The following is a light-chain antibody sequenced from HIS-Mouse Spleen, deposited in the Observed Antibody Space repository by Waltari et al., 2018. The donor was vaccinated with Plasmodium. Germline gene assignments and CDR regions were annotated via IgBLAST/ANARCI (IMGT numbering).Light chain of an antibody. CDR2: DAS. V-gene: IGKV3-11*01. CDR1: QSVSSY. CDR3: QQRSNWPLT. Sequence: EIVLTQSPATLSLSPGERATLSCRASQSVSSYLDWYQQKPGQAPRLLIYDASNRATGIPARFSGSESGTDFTLTISSLEPEDFAVYYCQQRSNWPLTFGGGTKVEIK. J-gene: IGKJ4*01.